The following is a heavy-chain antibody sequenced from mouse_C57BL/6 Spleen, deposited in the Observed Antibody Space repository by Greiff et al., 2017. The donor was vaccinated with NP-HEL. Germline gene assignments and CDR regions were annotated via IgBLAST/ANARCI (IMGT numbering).Heavy chain of an antibody. V-gene: IGHV7-3*01. CDR3: ARYITGTGYFDV. CDR2: IRNKANGYTT. CDR1: GFTFTDYY. Sequence: DVKLQESGGGLVQPGGSLSLSCAASGFTFTDYYMSWVRQPPGKALEWLGFIRNKANGYTTEYSASVKGRFTISRDNSQSILYLQMNALRAEDSATYYCARYITGTGYFDVWGTGTTVTVSS. J-gene: IGHJ1*03. D-gene: IGHD4-1*01.